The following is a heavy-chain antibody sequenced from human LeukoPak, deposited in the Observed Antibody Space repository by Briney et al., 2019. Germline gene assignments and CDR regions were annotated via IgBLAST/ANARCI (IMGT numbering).Heavy chain of an antibody. CDR2: ISYDGSNT. D-gene: IGHD3-3*01. CDR3: AKKAPGAHWSVVY. V-gene: IGHV3-30*18. J-gene: IGHJ4*02. CDR1: GFTLSSYG. Sequence: GGSLRLSCAASGFTLSSYGMHWVRQAPGEGLEWVAVISYDGSNTYYADSVKGRFTISTDNSDNTLFLQMNSLRTDDTAVYYCAKKAPGAHWSVVYWGQGTPVTVSS.